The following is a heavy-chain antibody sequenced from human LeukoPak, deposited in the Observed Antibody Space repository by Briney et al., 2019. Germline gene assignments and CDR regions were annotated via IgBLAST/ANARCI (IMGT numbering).Heavy chain of an antibody. CDR2: ISSSSSYI. D-gene: IGHD2-21*02. Sequence: GGSLRLSCAASGFTFSSYSMNWVRQAPGKGLEWVSSISSSSSYIYYADSVKGRFTISRDNAKNSLYLQMNSLRAEDTAVYYCARDICGGDCYPDSDAFDIWGQGTMVTVSS. V-gene: IGHV3-21*01. CDR1: GFTFSSYS. J-gene: IGHJ3*02. CDR3: ARDICGGDCYPDSDAFDI.